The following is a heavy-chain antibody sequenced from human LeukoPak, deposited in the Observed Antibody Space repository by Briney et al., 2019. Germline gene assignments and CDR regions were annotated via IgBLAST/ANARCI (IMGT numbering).Heavy chain of an antibody. CDR1: GYTFTSYG. CDR2: ISAYNGNT. Sequence: ASVKVSCKASGYTFTSYGISWVRQAPGQGLEWMGWISAYNGNTNYAQKLQGRVTMTTDTSTSTAYMELRSLRSDDTAVYYCAREGYPTGNYYYYMDVWGKGTTVTVSS. J-gene: IGHJ6*03. D-gene: IGHD1-1*01. CDR3: AREGYPTGNYYYYMDV. V-gene: IGHV1-18*01.